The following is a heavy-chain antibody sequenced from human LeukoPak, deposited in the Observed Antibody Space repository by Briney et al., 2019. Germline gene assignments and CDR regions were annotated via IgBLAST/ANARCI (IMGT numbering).Heavy chain of an antibody. D-gene: IGHD3-22*01. J-gene: IGHJ4*02. Sequence: ASVSVSCKASGYTFTSYDINWVRQATGQGLEWMGWMNPNSGNTVYAQKFQGRVTMPRNTSISTAYMELSSLRSEDTAVYYCARGTYYYESSGYAGFDYWGQGTLVTVSS. CDR1: GYTFTSYD. CDR3: ARGTYYYESSGYAGFDY. V-gene: IGHV1-8*01. CDR2: MNPNSGNT.